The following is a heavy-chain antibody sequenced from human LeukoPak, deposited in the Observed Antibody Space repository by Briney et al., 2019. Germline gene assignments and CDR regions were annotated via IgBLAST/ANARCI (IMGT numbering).Heavy chain of an antibody. V-gene: IGHV3-30*01. CDR2: MSYDGGEK. CDR1: GSFSGHL. J-gene: IGHJ4*02. D-gene: IGHD2/OR15-2a*01. CDR3: AREGDRHFTFDY. Sequence: GRSLRLSCAASGSFSGHLLHWVRQAPGKGLEWVAGMSYDGGEKYYADSVRGRFAISGDNSKNTVYLEMNSLRPEDAAVYYCAREGDRHFTFDYWGRGTLVTVSS.